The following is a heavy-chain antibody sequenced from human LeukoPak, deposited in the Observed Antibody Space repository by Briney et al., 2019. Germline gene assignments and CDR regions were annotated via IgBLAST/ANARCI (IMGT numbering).Heavy chain of an antibody. V-gene: IGHV3-30*02. D-gene: IGHD3-3*01. CDR3: AKPLRFLEWLGGYFDY. CDR2: IRYDGSNK. CDR1: GLTFSIYG. J-gene: IGHJ4*02. Sequence: GGSLRLSCAASGLTFSIYGMHWVRQAPGKGLEGVAFIRYDGSNKYYADSVKGRFTISRDNSQNTLYMQMNSLRAEDTAVYYCAKPLRFLEWLGGYFDYWGQGTLVTVSS.